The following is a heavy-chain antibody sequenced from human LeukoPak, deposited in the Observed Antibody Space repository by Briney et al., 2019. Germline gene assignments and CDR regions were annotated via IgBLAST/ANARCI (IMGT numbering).Heavy chain of an antibody. CDR1: GYSIRSGYY. D-gene: IGHD3-10*01. V-gene: IGHV4-38-2*02. J-gene: IGHJ4*02. Sequence: SETLSLTCDVSGYSIRSGYYWAWIRRPPGKGLEWIGILHHTRSTYYNPSLKSRVTMSVDRSNNKFSLQLSSATAADTALYYCARDRESSPWELLLDYWGQGILVTVSS. CDR2: LHHTRST. CDR3: ARDRESSPWELLLDY.